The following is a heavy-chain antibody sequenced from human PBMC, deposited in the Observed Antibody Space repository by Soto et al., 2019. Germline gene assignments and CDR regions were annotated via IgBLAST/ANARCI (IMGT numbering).Heavy chain of an antibody. CDR1: GYTFTGYY. CDR2: INPNSGGT. J-gene: IGHJ4*02. CDR3: ASETSSGTSDY. D-gene: IGHD1-26*01. Sequence: ASVKVSCKASGYTFTGYYMHWVRQAPGQGLEWMGWINPNSGGTNYAQKFQGRVTMTRDTSISTAYMELNSLRADDTAVYYCASETSSGTSDYWGQGTLVTVSS. V-gene: IGHV1-2*02.